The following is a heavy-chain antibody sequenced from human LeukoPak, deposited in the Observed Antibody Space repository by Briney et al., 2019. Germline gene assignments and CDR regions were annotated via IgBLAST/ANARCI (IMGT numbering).Heavy chain of an antibody. V-gene: IGHV3-30*02. CDR2: IRYDGSDK. D-gene: IGHD1/OR15-1a*01. CDR1: GFSLINSD. CDR3: ARNRVGFHYADAFDM. J-gene: IGHJ3*02. Sequence: GGSVRLSCAASGFSLINSDMHWVRQAPGKGLEWVAFIRYDGSDKYYAASLRGRFTISRDNSKNTLYLQMNSLRGEDTAVYYCARNRVGFHYADAFDMWGQGTMVTVSS.